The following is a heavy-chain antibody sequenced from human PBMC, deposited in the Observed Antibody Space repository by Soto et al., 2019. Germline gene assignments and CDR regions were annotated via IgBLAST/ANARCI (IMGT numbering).Heavy chain of an antibody. CDR3: ARVREWFGVNGWLDP. CDR1: GGTFSSYA. D-gene: IGHD3-10*01. CDR2: IIPIFGTA. V-gene: IGHV1-69*13. J-gene: IGHJ5*02. Sequence: SVKVSCKASGGTFSSYAISWVRQAPGQGLEWMGGIIPIFGTANYAQKFQGRVTITADESTSTAYMELSSLRSEDTAVYYCARVREWFGVNGWLDPWGQGTMVTVYS.